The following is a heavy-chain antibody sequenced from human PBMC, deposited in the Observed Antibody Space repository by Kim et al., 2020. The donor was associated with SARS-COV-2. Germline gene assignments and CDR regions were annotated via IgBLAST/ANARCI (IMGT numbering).Heavy chain of an antibody. D-gene: IGHD3-22*01. CDR3: ARDEYYDSSGYYGEIDY. CDR2: ISAYNGNT. J-gene: IGHJ4*02. CDR1: GYTFTSYG. Sequence: ASVKVSCKASGYTFTSYGISWVRQAPGQGLEWMGWISAYNGNTNYAQKLQGRVTMTTDTSTSTAYMELRSLRSDDTAVYYCARDEYYDSSGYYGEIDYWGQGTLVTVSS. V-gene: IGHV1-18*01.